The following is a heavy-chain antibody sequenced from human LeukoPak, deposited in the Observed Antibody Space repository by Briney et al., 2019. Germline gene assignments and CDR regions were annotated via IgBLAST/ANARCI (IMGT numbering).Heavy chain of an antibody. CDR2: INHSGST. CDR3: ARGPITMIVVVTTRGDDAFDI. D-gene: IGHD3-22*01. CDR1: GGSFSGYY. Sequence: SETLSLTCAVYGGSFSGYYWSWIRQPPGKGLEWIGEINHSGSTNYNPSLKSRVTISVDTSKNQFSLKLSSVTAADTAVYYCARGPITMIVVVTTRGDDAFDIWGQGTMVTVSS. J-gene: IGHJ3*02. V-gene: IGHV4-34*01.